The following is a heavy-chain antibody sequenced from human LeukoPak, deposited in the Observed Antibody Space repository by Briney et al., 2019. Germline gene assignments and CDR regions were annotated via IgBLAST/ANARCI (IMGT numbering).Heavy chain of an antibody. D-gene: IGHD2-15*01. V-gene: IGHV3-15*01. Sequence: GRSLRLSCAASGFTFSDAWMTCVRQAPGIGLEWVGRIKSKADGGTTHYAAPVKGRFTISRDDSKSTLYLQINSLKTEDTAVYYCTADMPASSRAADYWGQGTLVTVSS. CDR3: TADMPASSRAADY. CDR2: IKSKADGGTT. J-gene: IGHJ4*02. CDR1: GFTFSDAW.